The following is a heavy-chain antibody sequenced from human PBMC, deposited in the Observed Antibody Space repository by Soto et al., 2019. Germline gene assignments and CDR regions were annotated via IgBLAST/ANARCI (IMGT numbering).Heavy chain of an antibody. CDR1: GYSFTSYG. CDR3: ARAMATDHSDY. CDR2: INTFNGNT. J-gene: IGHJ4*02. Sequence: QVQLVQSGPEVKKPGASVKVSCKASGYSFTSYGDTWVRQAPGQGLEWMGWINTFNGNTNYAQNLQGRVSMTTDTSTSTVYMDLRSLRSDDTAVYYCARAMATDHSDYWGQGTRVTVSS. V-gene: IGHV1-18*01.